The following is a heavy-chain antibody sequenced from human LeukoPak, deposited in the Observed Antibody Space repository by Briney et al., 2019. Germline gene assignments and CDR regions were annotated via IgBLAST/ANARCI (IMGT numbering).Heavy chain of an antibody. CDR1: GGCLSSRSYY. V-gene: IGHV4-39*01. CDR3: ARRGTNWGRFDY. D-gene: IGHD7-27*01. J-gene: IGHJ4*02. Sequence: SETLSLTCTVSGGCLSSRSYYWGWIRQPPGKGLEWIGTIHYGGSTYYNPSLRSRVTMSVDTSKNQLTLKLTSVTAADTAVYYCARRGTNWGRFDYWGQGSLVTVSS. CDR2: IHYGGST.